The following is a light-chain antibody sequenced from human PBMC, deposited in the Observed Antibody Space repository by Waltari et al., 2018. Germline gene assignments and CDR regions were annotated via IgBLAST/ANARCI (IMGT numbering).Light chain of an antibody. CDR3: QKYVSLPAT. Sequence: EIVLTQSPGTLSLSPGERATLSCRASQSVSRSLAWYQQKHGQAPRLLIYDASTRATGIPDRFSGSGSGTDFSLTISRLEPEEFAVYYCQKYVSLPATFGQGTKVEIK. CDR1: QSVSRS. CDR2: DAS. V-gene: IGKV3-20*01. J-gene: IGKJ1*01.